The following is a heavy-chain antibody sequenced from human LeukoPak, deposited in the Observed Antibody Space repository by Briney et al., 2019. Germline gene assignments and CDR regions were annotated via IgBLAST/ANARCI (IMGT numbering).Heavy chain of an antibody. V-gene: IGHV1-69*05. CDR3: MRDWVDYWNDY. CDR2: IIPIFGTA. Sequence: SVKVSCKASGYTFTNYGFSWVRQAPGQGLEWMGGIIPIFGTANYAQKFQGRVTITTDESTSTAYMELSSLRSEDTAVYYCMRDWVDYWNDYWGQGTLVTVSS. J-gene: IGHJ4*02. CDR1: GYTFTNYG. D-gene: IGHD1-1*01.